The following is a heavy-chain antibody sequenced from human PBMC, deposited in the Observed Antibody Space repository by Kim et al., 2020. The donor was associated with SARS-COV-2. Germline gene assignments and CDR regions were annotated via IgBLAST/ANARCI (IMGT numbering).Heavy chain of an antibody. CDR1: GFTFTNNA. D-gene: IGHD6-19*01. CDR2: IDGVGTTT. J-gene: IGHJ3*01. V-gene: IGHV3-23*01. Sequence: GGSLRLSCAASGFTFTNNAMTWVRQAPGKGLEWVSDIDGVGTTTYYADAVKGRFTISRDNSENTLYLRMNSLSAEDTALYYCARERGYSSGGDAFDVWGQGTMVTVSS. CDR3: ARERGYSSGGDAFDV.